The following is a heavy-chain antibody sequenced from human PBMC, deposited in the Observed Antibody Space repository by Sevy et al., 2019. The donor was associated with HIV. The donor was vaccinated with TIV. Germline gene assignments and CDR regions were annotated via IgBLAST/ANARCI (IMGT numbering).Heavy chain of an antibody. Sequence: VGSLRLSCAASGFTFSKYSMSWIRQTPGKGLEWVSTFSFGCGKINYADSVKGRFTISRDDSRNTFYLQMNSLRAEDTAIYYCAREGCTKPHDYWGQGTVVTVSS. CDR3: AREGCTKPHDY. D-gene: IGHD2-8*01. CDR2: FSFGCGKI. V-gene: IGHV3-23*01. CDR1: GFTFSKYS. J-gene: IGHJ4*02.